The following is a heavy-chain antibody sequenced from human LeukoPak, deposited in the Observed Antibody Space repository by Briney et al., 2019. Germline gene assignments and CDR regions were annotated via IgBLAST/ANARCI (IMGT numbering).Heavy chain of an antibody. D-gene: IGHD3-3*01. Sequence: QPGGSLRLSCTASGFTFGDYAMSWFRQAPGKGLEWVGFIRSQAYGGTTDYAASVKGRFTISRDDSKSIAYLQMNSLKTEDTAVYYCTRDLDDFWSGYYIDYWGQGTLVTVSS. CDR1: GFTFGDYA. J-gene: IGHJ4*02. CDR2: IRSQAYGGTT. V-gene: IGHV3-49*03. CDR3: TRDLDDFWSGYYIDY.